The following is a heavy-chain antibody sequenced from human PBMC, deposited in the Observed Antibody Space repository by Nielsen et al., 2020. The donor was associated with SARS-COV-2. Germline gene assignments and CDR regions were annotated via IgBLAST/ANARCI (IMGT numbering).Heavy chain of an antibody. Sequence: GGFLRLSCAASGFTFSDYYMSWIRQAPGKGLEWVSYISSSSSYTNYADSVKGRFTISRDNAKNSLYLQMDSLRADDTAVYYCARYLGELLPYYFYGMDVWGQGTTVTVSS. V-gene: IGHV3-11*03. J-gene: IGHJ6*02. D-gene: IGHD1-26*01. CDR3: ARYLGELLPYYFYGMDV. CDR1: GFTFSDYY. CDR2: ISSSSSYT.